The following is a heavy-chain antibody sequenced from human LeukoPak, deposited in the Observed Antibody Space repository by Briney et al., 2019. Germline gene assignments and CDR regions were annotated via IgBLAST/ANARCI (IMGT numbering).Heavy chain of an antibody. J-gene: IGHJ4*02. D-gene: IGHD7-27*01. Sequence: ASVKVSCKASGHTFTTYDINWVRQATGQGLEWMGWMNPNTGNTGYAQKFQGRVSLTRNTSISTAYMELSSLRSEDTAVYYCARGHRNWGMDYWGQGTLVTVSS. CDR1: GHTFTTYD. CDR3: ARGHRNWGMDY. V-gene: IGHV1-8*01. CDR2: MNPNTGNT.